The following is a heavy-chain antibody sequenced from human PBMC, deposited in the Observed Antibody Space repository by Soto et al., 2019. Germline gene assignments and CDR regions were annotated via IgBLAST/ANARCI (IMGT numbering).Heavy chain of an antibody. CDR3: AREPGIAAAGWFDP. Sequence: SETLSLTCGVYGGSFSGYYWGWIRQPPGKGLEWIGEINHSGSTNYNPSLKSRVTISVDTSKNQFSLKLTSVTAADTAVYYCAREPGIAAAGWFDPWGQGTLVTVSS. V-gene: IGHV4-34*01. CDR1: GGSFSGYY. J-gene: IGHJ5*02. D-gene: IGHD6-13*01. CDR2: INHSGST.